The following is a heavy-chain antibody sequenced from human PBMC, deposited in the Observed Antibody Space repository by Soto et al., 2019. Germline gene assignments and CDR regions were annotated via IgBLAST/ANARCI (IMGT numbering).Heavy chain of an antibody. D-gene: IGHD3-22*01. Sequence: ESGGGVVQPGRSLRLSCAASGFTFSSYGMHWVRQAPGKGLEWVAVISYDGIKKYYADSVKGRFTISRDNSKNTLYLQMNSLRAEDTAVYYCAKAPQYYYDSSGYYPYWGQGTLFTVSS. J-gene: IGHJ4*02. CDR3: AKAPQYYYDSSGYYPY. V-gene: IGHV3-30*18. CDR2: ISYDGIKK. CDR1: GFTFSSYG.